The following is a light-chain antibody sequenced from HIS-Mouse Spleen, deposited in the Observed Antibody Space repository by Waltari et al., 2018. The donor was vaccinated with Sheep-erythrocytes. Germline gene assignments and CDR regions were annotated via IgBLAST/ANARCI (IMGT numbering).Light chain of an antibody. V-gene: IGLV3-1*01. CDR1: QLGDKY. CDR3: QAWDSSTVV. CDR2: QDS. Sequence: SYELTQPPSVSVSPGQTASITCSGDQLGDKYACWYHQKPGQSPVLVIYQDSKRPSGIPERFSGSNSGNTATLTISGTQAMDEADYCCQAWDSSTVVFGGGTKLTVL. J-gene: IGLJ2*01.